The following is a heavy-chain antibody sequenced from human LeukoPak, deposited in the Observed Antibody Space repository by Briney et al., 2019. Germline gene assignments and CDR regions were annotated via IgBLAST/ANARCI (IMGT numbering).Heavy chain of an antibody. D-gene: IGHD6-13*01. CDR3: ASGSTVYQQLVNYGMDV. CDR1: GFTFSSYA. CDR2: ISGSGGST. Sequence: SGGSLRLSCAASGFTFSSYAMSWVRQAPGKGLEWVSTISGSGGSTYYADSVKGRFTISRDNSKNTLYLQMNSLRAEDTAVYYCASGSTVYQQLVNYGMDVWGQGTTVTVSS. V-gene: IGHV3-23*01. J-gene: IGHJ6*02.